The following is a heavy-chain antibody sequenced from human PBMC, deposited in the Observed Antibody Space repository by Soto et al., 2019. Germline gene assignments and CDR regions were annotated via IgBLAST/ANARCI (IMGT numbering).Heavy chain of an antibody. Sequence: QVQVVQSGAEVKKPGSSVRVSCKASGGTSSSYAITWMRQAPGQGLEWMGGIIPILDTTDYAQKFQGRVTFTADESTSTGYMERRSLTSEDTAVYYCASGGTTVNRRFDFWGQGTLVTVSS. D-gene: IGHD4-4*01. CDR2: IIPILDTT. CDR3: ASGGTTVNRRFDF. CDR1: GGTSSSYA. J-gene: IGHJ4*02. V-gene: IGHV1-69*01.